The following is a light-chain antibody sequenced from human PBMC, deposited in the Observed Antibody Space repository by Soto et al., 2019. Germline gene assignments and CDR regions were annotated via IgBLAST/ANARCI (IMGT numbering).Light chain of an antibody. CDR1: QSVSSN. CDR2: GAS. J-gene: IGKJ1*01. V-gene: IGKV3-15*01. Sequence: EIVMTQSAATLSVSPGERATLSCRASQSVSSNLAWYQQKPGQAPRLLIYGASTRATGIPARFSGNGSGTEFTLTISSLQSEDFAVYYCQQYNNWPPWTFGQGTKVEIK. CDR3: QQYNNWPPWT.